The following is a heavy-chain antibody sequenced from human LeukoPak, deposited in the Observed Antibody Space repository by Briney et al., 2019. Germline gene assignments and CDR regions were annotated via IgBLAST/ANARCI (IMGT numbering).Heavy chain of an antibody. J-gene: IGHJ6*03. Sequence: ASVKVSCKASGYTFTSYAMNWVRQAPGQGLEWMGWINPNSGGTNYAQKFQGRVTMTRDTSISTAYMELSRLRSDDTAVYYCARGSIPRYYYYYYYMDVWGKGTTVTVSS. CDR2: INPNSGGT. D-gene: IGHD1-1*01. CDR1: GYTFTSYA. CDR3: ARGSIPRYYYYYYYMDV. V-gene: IGHV1-2*02.